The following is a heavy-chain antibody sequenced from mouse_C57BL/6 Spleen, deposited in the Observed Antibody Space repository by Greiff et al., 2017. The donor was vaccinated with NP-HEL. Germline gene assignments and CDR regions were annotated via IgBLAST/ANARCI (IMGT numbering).Heavy chain of an antibody. J-gene: IGHJ2*01. CDR2: FYPGSGSI. V-gene: IGHV1-62-2*01. CDR3: ARHEDGYYYTGVYFDY. Sequence: QVQLQQSGAELVKPGASVKLSCKASGYTFTEYTIHWVKQRSGQGLEWIGWFYPGSGSIKYNEKFKDKATLTADKSSSTVYMELSRLTSEDSAVYFCARHEDGYYYTGVYFDYWGQGTTLTVSS. D-gene: IGHD2-3*01. CDR1: GYTFTEYT.